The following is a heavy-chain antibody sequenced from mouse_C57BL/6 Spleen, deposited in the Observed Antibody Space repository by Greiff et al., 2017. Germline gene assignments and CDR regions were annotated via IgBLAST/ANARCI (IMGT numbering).Heavy chain of an antibody. CDR1: GFTFSSYG. CDR3: ARDYGSSTLYWYFEV. D-gene: IGHD1-1*01. CDR2: ISSGGSYT. V-gene: IGHV5-6*01. Sequence: EVMLVESGGDLVKPGGSLKLSCAASGFTFSSYGMSWVRQTPDKRLEWVATISSGGSYTYYPDSVKGRFTISRDNAKNTLYLQMSSLKSEDTAMYYCARDYGSSTLYWYFEVWGTGTTVTVSS. J-gene: IGHJ1*03.